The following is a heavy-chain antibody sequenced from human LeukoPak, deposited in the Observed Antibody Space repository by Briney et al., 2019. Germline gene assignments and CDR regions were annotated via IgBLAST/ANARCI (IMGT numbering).Heavy chain of an antibody. D-gene: IGHD4-17*01. J-gene: IGHJ3*02. V-gene: IGHV3-33*01. CDR3: AGDALYGDYVNAFDI. Sequence: GGSLRLSCAASGFTFSSYGMHWVRQAPGKGLEWVAVIWYDGSNKYYADSVKGRFTISRDNSKNTLYLQMNSLRAEDTAVYYCAGDALYGDYVNAFDIWGQGTMVTVSS. CDR1: GFTFSSYG. CDR2: IWYDGSNK.